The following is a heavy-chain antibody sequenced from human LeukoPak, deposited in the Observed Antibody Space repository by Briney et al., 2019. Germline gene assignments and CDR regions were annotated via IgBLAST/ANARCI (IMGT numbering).Heavy chain of an antibody. Sequence: SETLSLTCTVSGGSISSGGYYWSWIRQHPGKGLEWIGYIYYSGSTYYNPSLKSRVTISVDTSKNQFSLKLSSVTAADTAVYYCARGGYCSGGSCLYYYYGMDVWGQGTTVTVSS. J-gene: IGHJ6*02. V-gene: IGHV4-31*03. CDR3: ARGGYCSGGSCLYYYYGMDV. CDR1: GGSISSGGYY. CDR2: IYYSGST. D-gene: IGHD2-15*01.